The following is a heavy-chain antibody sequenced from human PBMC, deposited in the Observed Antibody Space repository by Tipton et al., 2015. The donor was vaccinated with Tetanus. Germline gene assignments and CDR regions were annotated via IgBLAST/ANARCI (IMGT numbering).Heavy chain of an antibody. J-gene: IGHJ5*02. Sequence: TLSLTCTVSGYPIRSSSYYWGWIRQPPGKEPEWIGSIYNSGKTYYNPSLKSRITMSVDASKNQFSLKLSSVTAADTAVYYCARGGGTVGSIPLYSWLDPWGQGTLVTVSS. CDR1: GYPIRSSSYY. D-gene: IGHD1-26*01. V-gene: IGHV4-39*07. CDR2: IYNSGKT. CDR3: ARGGGTVGSIPLYSWLDP.